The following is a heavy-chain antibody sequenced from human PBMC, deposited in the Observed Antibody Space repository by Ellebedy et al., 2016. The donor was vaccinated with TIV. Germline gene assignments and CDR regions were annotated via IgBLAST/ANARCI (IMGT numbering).Heavy chain of an antibody. CDR2: ISSTGTTI. V-gene: IGHV3-48*04. CDR3: ARLAGGTCQCAFDI. J-gene: IGHJ3*02. Sequence: GESLKISCAASGFTFSNNSMNWVRQAPGKGLEWVSYISSTGTTIYYADSVKGRFTISRDNAKISLYLQMNSLTAEDTAVYYCARLAGGTCQCAFDIWGQGTMVTVSS. D-gene: IGHD2-15*01. CDR1: GFTFSNNS.